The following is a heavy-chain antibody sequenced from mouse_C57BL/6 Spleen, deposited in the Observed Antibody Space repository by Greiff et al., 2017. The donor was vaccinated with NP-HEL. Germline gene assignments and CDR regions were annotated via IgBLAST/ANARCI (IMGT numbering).Heavy chain of an antibody. CDR3: ASPHYYGSSPFAY. CDR2: IYPSDSET. CDR1: GYTFTSYW. J-gene: IGHJ3*01. Sequence: VQLQQPGAELVRPGSSVKLSCKASGYTFTSYWMDWVKQRPGQGLEWIGNIYPSDSETHYNQKFKDKDTLTVDNSSSTAYMQLSSLTSEDSAVYYCASPHYYGSSPFAYWGQGTLVTVSA. V-gene: IGHV1-61*01. D-gene: IGHD1-1*01.